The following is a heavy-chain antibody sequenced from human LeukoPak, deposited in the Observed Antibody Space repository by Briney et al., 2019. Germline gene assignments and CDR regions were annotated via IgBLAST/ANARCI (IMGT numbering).Heavy chain of an antibody. Sequence: SETLSLTCTVSGGSITGYYWGWIRQPPGKGLEWIGEINHSGSTNYNPSLKSRVTISVDTSKNQFSLKLSSVTAADTAVYYCARGSGSSWYLRWGQGTLVTVSS. J-gene: IGHJ4*02. CDR2: INHSGST. CDR1: GGSITGYY. V-gene: IGHV4-34*01. D-gene: IGHD6-13*01. CDR3: ARGSGSSWYLR.